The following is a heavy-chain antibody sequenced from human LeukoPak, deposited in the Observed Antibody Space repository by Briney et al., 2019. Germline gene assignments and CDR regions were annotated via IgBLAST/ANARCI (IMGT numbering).Heavy chain of an antibody. CDR2: LNSNNGNT. D-gene: IGHD4-17*01. J-gene: IGHJ4*02. CDR1: EYTLPSYD. CDR3: ARGPFACPNSINLYGELDY. V-gene: IGHV1-8*01. Sequence: ASVKVSCKASEYTLPSYDINWVRQATGQGLDWMGWLNSNNGNTGYAPKFQGRVTTTRTTSIDTAYMELSSLTSADTAVYYCARGPFACPNSINLYGELDYWGQGTLVTVSP.